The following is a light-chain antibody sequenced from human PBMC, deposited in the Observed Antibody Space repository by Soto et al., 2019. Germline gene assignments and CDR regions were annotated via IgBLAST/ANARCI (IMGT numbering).Light chain of an antibody. V-gene: IGKV3-20*01. J-gene: IGKJ1*01. CDR1: QSISSY. CDR3: QQYDGSRT. Sequence: EIVFTQVPDSLSLSPGESATLHYRARQSISSYLAWYQQKPGQAPRILIYGASSTATGIPNRLSGSGSRTDYTLTISRVLPEDLAGGYCQQYDGSRTFGQGTQVDIK. CDR2: GAS.